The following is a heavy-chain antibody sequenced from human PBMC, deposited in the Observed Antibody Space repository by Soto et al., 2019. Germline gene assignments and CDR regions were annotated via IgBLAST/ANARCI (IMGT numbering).Heavy chain of an antibody. CDR1: GYTFTSYG. CDR3: ARDRRTDSGYPRHFDY. D-gene: IGHD5-12*01. V-gene: IGHV1-18*01. CDR2: ISAYNGNT. Sequence: GASVKVSCKASGYTFTSYGISWVRQAPGQGLEWMGWISAYNGNTNYAQKLQGRVTMTTDTSTSTAYMELRSLRSDDTAVYYCARDRRTDSGYPRHFDYWGQGTLVTVSS. J-gene: IGHJ4*02.